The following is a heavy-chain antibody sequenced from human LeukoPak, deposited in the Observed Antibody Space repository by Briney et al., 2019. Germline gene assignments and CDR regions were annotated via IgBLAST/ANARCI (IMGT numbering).Heavy chain of an antibody. CDR3: GGGGAYCGDYCYPSRVDAFDI. V-gene: IGHV4-59*01. Sequence: SQTLSLTCTVSGRSLSSFYWSWVRHPPGKGLEWMGYIPYSGSTNYNTSLKSRVPISVKPSKDQFSLKLSAVNAAAPAVYYCGGGGAYCGDYCYPSRVDAFDIWGQGPMVSVSS. CDR2: IPYSGST. D-gene: IGHD2-21*02. J-gene: IGHJ3*02. CDR1: GRSLSSFY.